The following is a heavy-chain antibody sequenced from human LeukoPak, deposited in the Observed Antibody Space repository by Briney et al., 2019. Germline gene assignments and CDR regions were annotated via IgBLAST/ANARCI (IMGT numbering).Heavy chain of an antibody. CDR1: GGSIRSTSYY. J-gene: IGHJ6*03. CDR3: ARVTGSYYFYYYMDV. Sequence: SETLSLTCTVSGGSIRSTSYYWGWIRQPPGKGLEWIGSIYYSGSTYYNPSLKSRVTISVDTSKNQFSLNLSSVTAADTAVHYCARVTGSYYFYYYMDVWGKGTTVTVSS. D-gene: IGHD3-10*01. CDR2: IYYSGST. V-gene: IGHV4-39*07.